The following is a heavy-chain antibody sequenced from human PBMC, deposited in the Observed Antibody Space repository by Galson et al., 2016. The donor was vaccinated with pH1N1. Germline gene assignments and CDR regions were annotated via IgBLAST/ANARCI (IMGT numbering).Heavy chain of an antibody. Sequence: SLRLSCAASGFTFSSYSMNWVRQAPGKGLEWVSYISSSSSTIYYADSVKGRFTISRDNAKNSLYLQMNSLRAEDTAVYYCARSIGNIGAHWGQGTLVTVSS. CDR3: ARSIGNIGAH. V-gene: IGHV3-48*04. J-gene: IGHJ4*02. CDR2: ISSSSSTI. D-gene: IGHD5-12*01. CDR1: GFTFSSYS.